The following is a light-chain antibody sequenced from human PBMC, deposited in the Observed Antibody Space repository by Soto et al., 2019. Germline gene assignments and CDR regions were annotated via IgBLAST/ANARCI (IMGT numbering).Light chain of an antibody. J-gene: IGLJ1*01. CDR1: SSDVGGYNY. V-gene: IGLV2-14*04. CDR3: SSYTSSSTSYV. Sequence: TRTSSDVGGYNYVSWYQQHPGKAPKLMIYDVSNRPSGVSNRFSGSKSGNTASLTISGLQAEDEADYYCSSYTSSSTSYVFGTGTKVTVL. CDR2: DVS.